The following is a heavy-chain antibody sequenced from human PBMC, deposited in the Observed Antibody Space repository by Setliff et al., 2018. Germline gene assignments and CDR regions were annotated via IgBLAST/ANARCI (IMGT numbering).Heavy chain of an antibody. CDR2: IGHSDMP. D-gene: IGHD4-17*01. J-gene: IGHJ2*01. Sequence: SETLSLTCTVYGGSFTGYYWSWFRQVPGKGLEWIAEIGHSDMPHYNPSLKSRVPISADTSKSELSLRLNSVTAADSAVYYCARHGCRYFDLWGRGTLVTVSS. CDR3: ARHGCRYFDL. CDR1: GGSFTGYY. V-gene: IGHV4-34*01.